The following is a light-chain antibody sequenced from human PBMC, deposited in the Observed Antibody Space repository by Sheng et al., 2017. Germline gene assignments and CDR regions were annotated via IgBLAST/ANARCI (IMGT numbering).Light chain of an antibody. CDR3: QAWDSSTHVV. CDR1: KLGIN. Sequence: SYELTQPPSVSVSPGQTASITCSGDKLGINMLAGINRSXASPLCWSSIKTAGGPPGIPERFSGSNSGNTVTLTISGTQAMDEADYYCQAWDSSTHVVFGGGTKLTVL. J-gene: IGLJ2*01. CDR2: KTA. V-gene: IGLV3-1*01.